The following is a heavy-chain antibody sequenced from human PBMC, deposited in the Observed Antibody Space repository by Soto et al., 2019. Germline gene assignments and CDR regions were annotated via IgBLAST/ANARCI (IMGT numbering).Heavy chain of an antibody. V-gene: IGHV3-7*03. CDR3: ARGRLSGSYFPLDY. D-gene: IGHD1-26*01. J-gene: IGHJ4*02. CDR1: GFSFSTYW. Sequence: EVQLVESGGGLVQPGGSLRLSCAASGFSFSTYWMSWVRQVPGAGLEWVANIKADGSETYYVDSVRGRFTISRDNGKTSLFLQLNSLRAEDTAVYYCARGRLSGSYFPLDYWGQGTLVTVSS. CDR2: IKADGSET.